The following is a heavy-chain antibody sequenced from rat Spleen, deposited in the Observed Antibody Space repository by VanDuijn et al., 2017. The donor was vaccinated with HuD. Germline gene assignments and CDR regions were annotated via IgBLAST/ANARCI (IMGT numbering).Heavy chain of an antibody. CDR3: ATRDNNYAY. V-gene: IGHV5-31*01. D-gene: IGHD1-10*01. Sequence: EVQLVESGGGLVQPGGSLKLSCVASGITFTNYWMTWIRQAPGKGLEWIASISTGGGNTYYRDSVKGRFTISRDNAKSTLYLQMDSLRSEDTATYYCATRDNNYAYWGQGVMVTVSS. CDR1: GITFTNYW. CDR2: ISTGGGNT. J-gene: IGHJ2*01.